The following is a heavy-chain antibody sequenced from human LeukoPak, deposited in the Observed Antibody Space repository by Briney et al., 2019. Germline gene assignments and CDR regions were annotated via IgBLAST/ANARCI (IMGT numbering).Heavy chain of an antibody. Sequence: GGSLRLSCAASGFTFSSYAMSWVRQAPGKGLEWVSAISGSGGSTYYADSVKGRLTISRDNAKNSLYLQMSSLRAEDTAVYYCATLNGPLFEYWGQGTLVTVSS. D-gene: IGHD2-8*01. CDR1: GFTFSSYA. V-gene: IGHV3-23*01. CDR3: ATLNGPLFEY. CDR2: ISGSGGST. J-gene: IGHJ4*02.